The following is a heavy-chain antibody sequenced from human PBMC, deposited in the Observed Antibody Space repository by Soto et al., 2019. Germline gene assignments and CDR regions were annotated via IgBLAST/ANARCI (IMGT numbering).Heavy chain of an antibody. V-gene: IGHV4-59*08. CDR1: GGSISSYY. CDR2: IYYSGST. Sequence: QVQLQESGPGLVKPSETLSLTCTVSGGSISSYYWSWIRQPPGKGLEWIGYIYYSGSTNYNPSLKSRVTISVDTSKNQFSLKLSSVTAADTAVYYCARISLVRRYSGYDYEGISNWGQGTLVTVSS. CDR3: ARISLVRRYSGYDYEGISN. J-gene: IGHJ4*02. D-gene: IGHD5-12*01.